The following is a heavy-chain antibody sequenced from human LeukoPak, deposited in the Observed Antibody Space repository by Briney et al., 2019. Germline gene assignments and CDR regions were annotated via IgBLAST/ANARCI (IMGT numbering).Heavy chain of an antibody. CDR3: ALTGGYSYGY. D-gene: IGHD5-18*01. CDR1: GGSFSGYY. V-gene: IGHV4-34*01. CDR2: INHSGST. J-gene: IGHJ4*02. Sequence: SETLSLTCAVYGGSFSGYYWSWIRQPPGKGLEWIGEINHSGSTNYNPSLKSRVTISVDTSKNQFSLKLSSVTAADTAVYYCALTGGYSYGYWGQGTLVTVSS.